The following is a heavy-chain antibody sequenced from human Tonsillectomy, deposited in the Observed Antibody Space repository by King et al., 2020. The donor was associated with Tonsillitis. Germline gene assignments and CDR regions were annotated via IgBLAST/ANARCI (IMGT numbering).Heavy chain of an antibody. Sequence: VQLQESGPGLVKPSETLSLTCTVSGGSISSYYWSWIRQPPGKGLEWIGYIYYSGSTNYNPSLKSRVTISVDTSKNQFSLKLSSVTAADTAVYYCARAREGYPNWGLWGNWFDPWGQGTLVTVSS. D-gene: IGHD7-27*01. CDR3: ARAREGYPNWGLWGNWFDP. J-gene: IGHJ5*02. CDR1: GGSISSYY. CDR2: IYYSGST. V-gene: IGHV4-59*01.